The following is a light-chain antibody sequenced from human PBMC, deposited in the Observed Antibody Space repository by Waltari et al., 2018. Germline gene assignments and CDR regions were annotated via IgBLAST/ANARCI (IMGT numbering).Light chain of an antibody. CDR2: AAS. Sequence: DIQITQSPSSLSAYVGDRVTITCRASQSISHYLNWYQQKPLKAPKLLMFAASGLQSGVPSRFSGSGSGTDFTLTINNLQPEDFATYYCQQSYSSPWTFGQGTRVEIK. CDR3: QQSYSSPWT. V-gene: IGKV1-39*01. CDR1: QSISHY. J-gene: IGKJ1*01.